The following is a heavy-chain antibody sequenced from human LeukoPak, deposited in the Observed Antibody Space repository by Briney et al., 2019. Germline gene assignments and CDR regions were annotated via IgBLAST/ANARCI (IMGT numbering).Heavy chain of an antibody. CDR2: ISSSGTTK. CDR1: GFTFSSYE. J-gene: IGHJ3*02. CDR3: ARSNRDAFDM. D-gene: IGHD2/OR15-2a*01. Sequence: GGPLRLSCAASGFTFSSYEMNWVRQGPGKGLEWVSYISSSGTTKYYADSVKGRFTLSRDNAKKSLSLQMNSLRAEDTAIYYCARSNRDAFDMWGQGTVVTVSS. V-gene: IGHV3-48*03.